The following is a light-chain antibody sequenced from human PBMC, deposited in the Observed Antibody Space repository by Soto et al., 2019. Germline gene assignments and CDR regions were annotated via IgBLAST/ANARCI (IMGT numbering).Light chain of an antibody. V-gene: IGKV1-5*01. Sequence: DIQMTQSPSTLSASVGDTVTITCRASQYISTWLAWYQQKPGKTPKSLIYDASNLEIGVPSRFSGSGSGTEFILIISSLQPEDSATYYCQQYKSYSLYTFGQGTKLEIK. CDR2: DAS. CDR1: QYISTW. CDR3: QQYKSYSLYT. J-gene: IGKJ2*01.